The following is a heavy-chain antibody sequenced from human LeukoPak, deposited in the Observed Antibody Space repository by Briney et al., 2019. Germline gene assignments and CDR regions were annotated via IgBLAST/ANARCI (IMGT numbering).Heavy chain of an antibody. Sequence: ASVKGSCKASGYTFTSYGISWVRQAPGQGLDWVGWISAYNGETNYAQKVQGRVTMTTDTSTSTAYMELRSLRSDDTAVYYCARTRPTVEGWGFDYWGQGTLVTVSS. CDR2: ISAYNGET. CDR3: ARTRPTVEGWGFDY. J-gene: IGHJ4*02. V-gene: IGHV1-18*01. CDR1: GYTFTSYG. D-gene: IGHD4-23*01.